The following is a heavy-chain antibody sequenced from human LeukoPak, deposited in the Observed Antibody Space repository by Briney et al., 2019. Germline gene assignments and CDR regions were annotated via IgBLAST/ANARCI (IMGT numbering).Heavy chain of an antibody. D-gene: IGHD1-26*01. J-gene: IGHJ4*02. Sequence: SETLSPTCTVSGGSIISYYWSWIRQPAGKGLEWIGRIYTSGSTNYNPSLKSRVTISVDKSKNQFSLKLSSVTAADTAVYYCARDRVGATSYSDYWGQGTLVTVSS. V-gene: IGHV4-4*07. CDR3: ARDRVGATSYSDY. CDR1: GGSIISYY. CDR2: IYTSGST.